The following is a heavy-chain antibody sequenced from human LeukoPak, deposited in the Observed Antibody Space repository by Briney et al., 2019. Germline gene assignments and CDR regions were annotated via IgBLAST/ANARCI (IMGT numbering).Heavy chain of an antibody. D-gene: IGHD1-26*01. CDR1: GGSISSYY. J-gene: IGHJ4*02. Sequence: PSETLSLTCTVSGGSISSYYWSWIRRPPGKGLEWIGYIYYSGSTNYNPSLKSRVTISVDTSKNQFSLKLSSVTAADTAVYYCTRVPGRGSYSDYWGQGTLVTVSS. CDR2: IYYSGST. CDR3: TRVPGRGSYSDY. V-gene: IGHV4-59*01.